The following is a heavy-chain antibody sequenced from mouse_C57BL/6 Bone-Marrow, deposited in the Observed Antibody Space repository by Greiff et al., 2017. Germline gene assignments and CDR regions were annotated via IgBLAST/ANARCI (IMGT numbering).Heavy chain of an antibody. J-gene: IGHJ2*01. Sequence: EVKLVESGGGLVKPGGSLKLSCAASGFTFSDYGMHWVRQAPETGLEWVAYISSGSSTIYYADTVKGRFTISRDNAKNNLFLQMTSLRSEDTAMYYCARRRWFDYWGQGTTLTVSS. CDR3: ARRRWFDY. CDR1: GFTFSDYG. CDR2: ISSGSSTI. V-gene: IGHV5-17*01. D-gene: IGHD1-1*02.